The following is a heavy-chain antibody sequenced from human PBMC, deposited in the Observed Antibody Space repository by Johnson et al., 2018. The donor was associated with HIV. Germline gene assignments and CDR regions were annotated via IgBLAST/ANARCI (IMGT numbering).Heavy chain of an antibody. J-gene: IGHJ3*02. CDR1: GFTFSSYG. V-gene: IGHV3-30*03. CDR3: ARDLWDAYNPPPGAFDI. CDR2: ISYDGSNK. D-gene: IGHD5-24*01. Sequence: QVQLVESGGGVVQPGRSLRLSCAASGFTFSSYGMHWVRQAPGKGLEWVAVISYDGSNKYYADSVKGRFTISRDNSQNTLYLQMNSLRPEDTAVYYCARDLWDAYNPPPGAFDIWGQGTMVTVSS.